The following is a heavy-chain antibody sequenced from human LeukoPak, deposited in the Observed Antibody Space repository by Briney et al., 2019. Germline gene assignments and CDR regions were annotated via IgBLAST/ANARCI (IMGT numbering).Heavy chain of an antibody. V-gene: IGHV1-18*01. CDR1: GYTFTSYG. Sequence: ASVKVSFKASGYTFTSYGISWVRQAPGQGLEWMGWISAYNGNTNYAQKFQGRVTITRDMSTSTVYMELSSLRSEDTAVYYCASNSCSGGSCYLRHDYWGQGTLVTVSS. D-gene: IGHD2-15*01. CDR3: ASNSCSGGSCYLRHDY. CDR2: ISAYNGNT. J-gene: IGHJ4*02.